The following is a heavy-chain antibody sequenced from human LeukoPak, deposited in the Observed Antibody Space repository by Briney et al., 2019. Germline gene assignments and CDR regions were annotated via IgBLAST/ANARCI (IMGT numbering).Heavy chain of an antibody. Sequence: SSETLSLTCTVSDGSISSPDHYWGWIRQPPGKGLEWTGIIYYTGSTYYNLSLKSRVIISVDTSKSQFSLKVKSMTAADTAVYYCARRFFYGDYDTYYFDYWGQGILVTVSS. D-gene: IGHD4-17*01. CDR1: DGSISSPDHY. J-gene: IGHJ4*02. CDR2: IYYTGST. V-gene: IGHV4-39*01. CDR3: ARRFFYGDYDTYYFDY.